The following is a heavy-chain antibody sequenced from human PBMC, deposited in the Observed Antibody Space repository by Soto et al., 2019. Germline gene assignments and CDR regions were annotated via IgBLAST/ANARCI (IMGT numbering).Heavy chain of an antibody. Sequence: EVQLLESGGGLVQPGGSLRLSCAASGFTFSSYAMSWVRQAPGKGLEWVSAISGSGGSTYYADSVKGRFTISRDNSKNTLYLQMNSLRAEDTAVYYCAKVYDIVVVPAASIFDYWGQGTLVTVSS. CDR3: AKVYDIVVVPAASIFDY. D-gene: IGHD2-2*01. CDR2: ISGSGGST. J-gene: IGHJ4*02. V-gene: IGHV3-23*01. CDR1: GFTFSSYA.